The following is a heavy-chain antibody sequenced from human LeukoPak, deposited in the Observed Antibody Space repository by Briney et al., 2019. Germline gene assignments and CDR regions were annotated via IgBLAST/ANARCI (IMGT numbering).Heavy chain of an antibody. V-gene: IGHV3-43D*03. D-gene: IGHD3-3*01. CDR3: AKDYYGTRGSSFFGCYMDV. CDR2: IRWDGGST. CDR1: GFTFDDYA. J-gene: IGHJ6*03. Sequence: TGGSLRLSCAASGFTFDDYAMHWVRQAPGKGLEWVSHIRWDGGSTYYADSVKGRFTISRDNSKNSLYLQMNSLRAEDTALYYCAKDYYGTRGSSFFGCYMDVWGKGTTVTVSS.